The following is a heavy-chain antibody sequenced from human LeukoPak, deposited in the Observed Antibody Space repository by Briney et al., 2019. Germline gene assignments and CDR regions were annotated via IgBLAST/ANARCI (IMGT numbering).Heavy chain of an antibody. J-gene: IGHJ6*03. CDR3: ARDGSWGDYQFYFYMDV. Sequence: GGSLRLSCEASGFTFRSFAMSCVRQAPGEGLECLSGISASRHYIYYGGSVKGRFNISRDNSKNTMYIEINSLRAEDTAVYYCARDGSWGDYQFYFYMDVWGKGTTVTVSS. CDR1: GFTFRSFA. CDR2: ISASRHYI. D-gene: IGHD2-2*01. V-gene: IGHV3-23*01.